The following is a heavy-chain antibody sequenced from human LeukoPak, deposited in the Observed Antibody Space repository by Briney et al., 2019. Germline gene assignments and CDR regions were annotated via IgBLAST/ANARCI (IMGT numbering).Heavy chain of an antibody. CDR2: ISAYNGYT. J-gene: IGHJ4*02. CDR1: GYTFTKYG. Sequence: GASVEVSCKASGYTFTKYGISWVRQAPGQGLEWMGWISAYNGYTNYAQRLQGRVTMTTDTSTHTAYMELRSLRSDDTAVYYCASYLYDSSGYYQADYWGQGTLVTVSS. D-gene: IGHD3-22*01. V-gene: IGHV1-18*01. CDR3: ASYLYDSSGYYQADY.